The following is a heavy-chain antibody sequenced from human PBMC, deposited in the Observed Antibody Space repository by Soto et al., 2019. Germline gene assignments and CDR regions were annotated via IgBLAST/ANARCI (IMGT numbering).Heavy chain of an antibody. Sequence: GASVKVSCKASGYTFTNNDVSWVRQATGQGLEWMGWMNPGSGDTGYAQKFQGRVTMTRDISIATAYMELNSLTSEDTAIYYCARMASFGSLNWFDPWGQGTLVTVSS. D-gene: IGHD5-18*01. CDR3: ARMASFGSLNWFDP. CDR1: GYTFTNND. J-gene: IGHJ5*02. CDR2: MNPGSGDT. V-gene: IGHV1-8*02.